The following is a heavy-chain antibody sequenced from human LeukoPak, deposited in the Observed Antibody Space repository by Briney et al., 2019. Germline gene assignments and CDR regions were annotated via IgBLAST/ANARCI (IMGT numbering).Heavy chain of an antibody. D-gene: IGHD6-19*01. Sequence: SETLSLTCTVSGGSISSYYWSWIRQPPGKGLEWIGYIYYSGSTNYNPSLKSRVTISVDKSKNQFSLKLSSVTAADTAVYYCARDNGSGWYPENYYYYYGMDVWGQGTTVTVSS. V-gene: IGHV4-59*12. J-gene: IGHJ6*02. CDR3: ARDNGSGWYPENYYYYYGMDV. CDR2: IYYSGST. CDR1: GGSISSYY.